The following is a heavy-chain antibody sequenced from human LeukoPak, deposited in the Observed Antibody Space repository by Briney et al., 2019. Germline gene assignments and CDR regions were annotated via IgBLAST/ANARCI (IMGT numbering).Heavy chain of an antibody. J-gene: IGHJ5*02. CDR2: ISGDGSAT. Sequence: GGSLRLSCAASGFTFSTYWMHWVRQAPGKGLVWVSRISGDGSATIYADSVKGRFTISRDNAENTMYLQMNSLTVEDTAVYYCTRRVSATRWFDPWGQGTLATVSS. V-gene: IGHV3-74*01. CDR1: GFTFSTYW. D-gene: IGHD2-15*01. CDR3: TRRVSATRWFDP.